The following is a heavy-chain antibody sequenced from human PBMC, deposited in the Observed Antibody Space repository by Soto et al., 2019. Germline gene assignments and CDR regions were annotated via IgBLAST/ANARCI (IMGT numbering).Heavy chain of an antibody. J-gene: IGHJ3*02. Sequence: GXSXKVSFKASGHTXSSYGSRLVRQAPGQGLEWMGWISAYNGNTNYAQKLQGRVTMTTDTSTSTAYMELRSLRSDDTAVYYFARDIMRDDYGDADAFDIWGQGTMVTVSS. CDR3: ARDIMRDDYGDADAFDI. V-gene: IGHV1-18*01. CDR2: ISAYNGNT. D-gene: IGHD4-17*01. CDR1: GHTXSSYG.